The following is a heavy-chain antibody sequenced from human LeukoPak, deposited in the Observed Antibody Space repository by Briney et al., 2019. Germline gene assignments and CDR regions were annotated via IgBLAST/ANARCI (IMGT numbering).Heavy chain of an antibody. Sequence: SETLSLTCTVSGGSISSGGYYWSWLRQHPGKGLEWIGYIYYSGSTYYNPSLKSRVTISVDTSKNQFSLKLSSVTVADTAVYYCARAIGPFPPDAFDIWGQGTMVTVSS. CDR1: GGSISSGGYY. D-gene: IGHD2/OR15-2a*01. CDR3: ARAIGPFPPDAFDI. V-gene: IGHV4-31*03. CDR2: IYYSGST. J-gene: IGHJ3*02.